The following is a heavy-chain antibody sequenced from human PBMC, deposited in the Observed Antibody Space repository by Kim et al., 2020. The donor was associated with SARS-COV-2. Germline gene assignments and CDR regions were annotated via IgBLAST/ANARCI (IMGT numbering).Heavy chain of an antibody. Sequence: GGSLRLSCAASGFTFSSYGMHWVRQAPGKGLEWVAVIWYDGSNKYYADSVKGRFTISRDNSKNTLYLQMNSLRAEDTAVYYCARDPDSNWGSVPDYWGQGTLVTVSS. CDR1: GFTFSSYG. J-gene: IGHJ4*02. V-gene: IGHV3-33*01. CDR2: IWYDGSNK. CDR3: ARDPDSNWGSVPDY. D-gene: IGHD7-27*01.